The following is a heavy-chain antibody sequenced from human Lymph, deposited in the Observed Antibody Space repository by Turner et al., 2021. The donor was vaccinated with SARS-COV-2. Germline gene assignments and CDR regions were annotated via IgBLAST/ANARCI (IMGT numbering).Heavy chain of an antibody. CDR3: ARDATGPLGY. J-gene: IGHJ4*02. CDR2: TIPIFGIA. CDR1: GGTFSTYA. D-gene: IGHD1-1*01. Sequence: QVQLVQSGAEVQKPGSSVKVPCKSSGGTFSTYAISWVRQAPGQGLEWLGGTIPIFGIANYAQKFQGRVTITADKFTSTAYMELSSLRSEDTAVYYCARDATGPLGYWGRGTLVTVSS. V-gene: IGHV1-69*10.